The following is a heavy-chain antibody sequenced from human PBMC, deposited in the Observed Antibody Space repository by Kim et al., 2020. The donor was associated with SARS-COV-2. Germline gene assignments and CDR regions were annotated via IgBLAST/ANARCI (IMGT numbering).Heavy chain of an antibody. CDR2: VSYSGST. V-gene: IGHV4-39*01. CDR1: AGSITSSSYR. J-gene: IGHJ4*02. Sequence: SETLSLTCTVSAGSITSSSYRWGWIRQPPGRGLEWIGYVSYSGSTYYNPSLKSRLTISVDRSKSQFFLNLTSVTAADTALYFCTRSNVRPFDDWGQGALVTVSS. CDR3: TRSNVRPFDD.